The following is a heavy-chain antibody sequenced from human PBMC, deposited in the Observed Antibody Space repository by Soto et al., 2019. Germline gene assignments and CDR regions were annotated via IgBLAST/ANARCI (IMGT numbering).Heavy chain of an antibody. CDR1: GASIRSNNW. CDR3: ARYSGYDPYYFDY. CDR2: IFQSGSA. D-gene: IGHD5-12*01. V-gene: IGHV4-4*02. J-gene: IGHJ4*02. Sequence: SETLSLTCAVSGASIRSNNWCSWVRQPPGKGLEWIGEIFQSGSANYNPSLKTRLTISVDKSKNQFSLKLSSVTAADTAVYYCARYSGYDPYYFDYWGQGTLVTVSS.